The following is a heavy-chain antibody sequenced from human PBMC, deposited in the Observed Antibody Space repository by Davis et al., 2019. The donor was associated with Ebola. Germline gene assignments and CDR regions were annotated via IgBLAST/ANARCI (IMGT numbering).Heavy chain of an antibody. D-gene: IGHD4-11*01. V-gene: IGHV5-51*01. CDR2: IYPGDSDA. CDR1: GYSFTSYW. Sequence: GESLKISCKGSGYSFTSYWIGWVRQMPGKGLEWMGIIYPGDSDARYSPSFQGQVTMSVDKSIGAAYLQWSSLKPSDTAIYYCARRGTVTTNAFDIWGQGTMVTVSS. J-gene: IGHJ3*02. CDR3: ARRGTVTTNAFDI.